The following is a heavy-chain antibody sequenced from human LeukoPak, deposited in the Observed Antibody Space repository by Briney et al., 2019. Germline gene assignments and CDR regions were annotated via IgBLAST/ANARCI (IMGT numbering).Heavy chain of an antibody. CDR1: GHTFTHFY. CDR2: VDPQNGEV. Sequence: ASVKVSCTSSGHTFTHFYIHWLRQAPGNGLEWMGRVDPQNGEVIYAEKFLGRVTMTADTSVDTAHMQLSSLRSDDTAVYYCAKAVWLGRGTIAPYFFDYWGQGTLVTVSS. CDR3: AKAVWLGRGTIAPYFFDY. V-gene: IGHV1-69-2*01. J-gene: IGHJ4*02. D-gene: IGHD1-26*01.